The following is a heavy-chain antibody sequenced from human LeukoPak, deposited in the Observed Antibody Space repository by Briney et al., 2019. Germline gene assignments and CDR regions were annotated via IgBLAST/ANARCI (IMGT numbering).Heavy chain of an antibody. CDR2: MNPNSGNT. V-gene: IGHV1-8*01. J-gene: IGHJ4*02. CDR1: GYTFTSYD. Sequence: ASVKVSCKASGYTFTSYDINWVRQATGQGLEWMGWMNPNSGNTGYAQKFQGRVTMTRNTSISTAYMELSSLRSEDTAIYYCASGHYGDYGQWSSVNYWGQGTLVTVSS. D-gene: IGHD4-17*01. CDR3: ASGHYGDYGQWSSVNY.